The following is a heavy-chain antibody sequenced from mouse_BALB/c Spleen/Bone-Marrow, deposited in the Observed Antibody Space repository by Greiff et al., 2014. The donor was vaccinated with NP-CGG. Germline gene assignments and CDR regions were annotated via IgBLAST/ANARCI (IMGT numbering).Heavy chain of an antibody. CDR3: ARHGGSRGYYFGY. Sequence: EVQVVESGGGLVQPGGSLKLSCAASGFTFSSYTMSWVRQTPEKRLEWVAYISNGGGSTYYPDTVKGRFTISRDNAKNTLYLQMSSLKSEDTAMYYCARHGGSRGYYFGYWGQGTTLTVSS. J-gene: IGHJ2*01. CDR1: GFTFSSYT. V-gene: IGHV5-12-2*01. D-gene: IGHD1-1*01. CDR2: ISNGGGST.